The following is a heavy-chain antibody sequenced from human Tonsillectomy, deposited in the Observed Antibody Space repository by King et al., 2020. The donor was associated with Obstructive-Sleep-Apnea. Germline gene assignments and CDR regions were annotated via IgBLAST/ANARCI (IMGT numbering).Heavy chain of an antibody. Sequence: VQLVESGGGLVQPGGSLRLSCAASGFTFSSYAMSWVRQAPGKGLEWVSAISGSGGSTYYADPVKGRFTISRDNSKNKLYLQMNSLRAEDKAVYYCAKVLYYFWIGSCDYWGQGTLVTVSS. CDR2: ISGSGGST. J-gene: IGHJ4*02. CDR3: AKVLYYFWIGSCDY. CDR1: GFTFSSYA. V-gene: IGHV3-23*04. D-gene: IGHD3-3*01.